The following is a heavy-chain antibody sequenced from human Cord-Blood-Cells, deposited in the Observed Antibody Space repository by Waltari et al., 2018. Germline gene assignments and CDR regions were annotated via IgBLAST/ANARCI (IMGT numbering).Heavy chain of an antibody. CDR1: GYTFTRSD. D-gene: IGHD7-27*01. CDR3: VRDNWGSGADY. V-gene: IGHV1-8*01. CDR2: MNPNSGNT. J-gene: IGHJ4*02. Sequence: QVQLVQSGAEVKKPGASVKVSCTASGYTFTRSDINWVRQATGQGLEWMGWMNPNSGNTGYAQKFPGRVTMTRNTSISTAYMELSSLRSEDTAVYYCVRDNWGSGADYWGQGTLVTVSS.